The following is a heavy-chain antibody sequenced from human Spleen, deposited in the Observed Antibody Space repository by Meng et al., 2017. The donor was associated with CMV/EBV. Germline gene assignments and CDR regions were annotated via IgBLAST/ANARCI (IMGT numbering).Heavy chain of an antibody. CDR2: ISSSSSYI. D-gene: IGHD2-2*01. CDR1: GFTFSSYS. V-gene: IGHV3-21*01. J-gene: IGHJ3*02. CDR3: ASVKIVVVPAAMGAFDI. Sequence: RLSCAASGFTFSSYSMNWVRQAPGKGLEWVSSISSSSSYIYYADSVKGRFTISRDNAKNSLYLQMNSLRAEDTAVYYCASVKIVVVPAAMGAFDIWGQGTMVTVSS.